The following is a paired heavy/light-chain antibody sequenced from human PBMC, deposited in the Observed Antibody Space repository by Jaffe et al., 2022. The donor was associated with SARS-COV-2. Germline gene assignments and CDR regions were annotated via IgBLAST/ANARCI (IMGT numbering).Light chain of an antibody. CDR3: MQGTHWPPA. V-gene: IGKV2-30*01. J-gene: IGKJ1*01. CDR1: QSLVYSDGNTY. Sequence: DVVMTQSPLSLPVTLGQPASISCRSSQSLVYSDGNTYLTWFQQRPGQSPRRLIYKVSNRDSGVPDRFSGSGSGTDFTLKISRVEAEDVGVYYCMQGTHWPPAFGQGTKVEIK. CDR2: KVS.
Heavy chain of an antibody. Sequence: EVQLVESGGGLVQPGGSLRLSCSASGFTFSSYAMHWVRQAPGKRLEYVSVISSNGVSTNYADSVKGRFTISRDNSKNTLYLQMSSLRAEDTAVYYCVKGSSSWFSFDYWGQGSLVTVSS. D-gene: IGHD6-13*01. CDR3: VKGSSSWFSFDY. J-gene: IGHJ4*02. V-gene: IGHV3-64D*09. CDR2: ISSNGVST. CDR1: GFTFSSYA.